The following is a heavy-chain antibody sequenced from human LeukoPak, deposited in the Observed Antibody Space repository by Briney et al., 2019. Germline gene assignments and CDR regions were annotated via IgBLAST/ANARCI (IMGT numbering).Heavy chain of an antibody. V-gene: IGHV4-34*01. D-gene: IGHD1-26*01. CDR1: GGSFSGYY. CDR3: ARVGRIGSGYYYYYYMDV. J-gene: IGHJ6*03. CDR2: INHSGST. Sequence: SETLSLTCAVYGGSFSGYYWSWIRQPPGKGLEWIGEINHSGSTNYNPSLKSRVTISVDTSKNQFSLKLSSVTAADTAVYYCARVGRIGSGYYYYYYMDVWGKGTTVTGSS.